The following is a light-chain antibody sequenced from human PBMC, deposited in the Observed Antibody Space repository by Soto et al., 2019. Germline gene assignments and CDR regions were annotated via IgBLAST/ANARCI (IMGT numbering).Light chain of an antibody. CDR1: RYIRTA. CDR3: LQDRSHFWT. J-gene: IGKJ1*01. Sequence: IQMIQSPSSLSASVGDRVTITCRASRYIRTALSWYQQKPGKAPQLLIYGASSLQRGVSSRFSGSGFGTDFTLTISSLQPEDSATYYCLQDRSHFWTFGQGTKVDIK. CDR2: GAS. V-gene: IGKV1-6*01.